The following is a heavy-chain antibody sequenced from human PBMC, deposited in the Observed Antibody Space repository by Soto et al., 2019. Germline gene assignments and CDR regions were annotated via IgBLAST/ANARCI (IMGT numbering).Heavy chain of an antibody. CDR1: GFTFSSHA. CDR2: ITGSGDYT. J-gene: IGHJ4*02. CDR3: AKRRWLQSGDFDY. Sequence: EVQLLESGGGLVQPGGSLRLSCAASGFTFSSHAMSWVRQAPGKGLEWVSAITGSGDYTNYAASVQGRFTTSRDNSKNTLYLQMNSLRAEDTAVYYCAKRRWLQSGDFDYWGQGTLVTVSS. D-gene: IGHD5-12*01. V-gene: IGHV3-23*01.